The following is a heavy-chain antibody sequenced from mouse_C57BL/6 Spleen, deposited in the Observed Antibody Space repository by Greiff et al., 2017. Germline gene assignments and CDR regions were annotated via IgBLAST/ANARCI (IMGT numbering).Heavy chain of an antibody. D-gene: IGHD1-1*01. CDR2: IDPENGDT. Sequence: EVQLQQSGAELVRPGASVKLSCTASGFNIKDDYMNWVKQRPEQGLEWIGWIDPENGDTEYASKFQGKATITADTSSNTAYLQLSSLTSEDTAVYYCTTKNALLLRSYWYFDVWGTGPTVTVSS. CDR3: TTKNALLLRSYWYFDV. V-gene: IGHV14-4*01. J-gene: IGHJ1*03. CDR1: GFNIKDDY.